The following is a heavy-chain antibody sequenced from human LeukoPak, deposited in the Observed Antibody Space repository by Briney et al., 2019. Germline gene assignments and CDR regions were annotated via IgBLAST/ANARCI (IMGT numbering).Heavy chain of an antibody. Sequence: GASVKVSCKASGYTFTSYYMHWVRQAPGQGLEWMGIINPSGGSTSYAQKFQGRVTMTRNTSISTAYMELSSLRSEDTAVYYCARLGCSSTSCYTPMGDYYYYYMDVWGKGTTVTVSS. V-gene: IGHV1-46*01. J-gene: IGHJ6*03. CDR1: GYTFTSYY. CDR3: ARLGCSSTSCYTPMGDYYYYYMDV. CDR2: INPSGGST. D-gene: IGHD2-2*02.